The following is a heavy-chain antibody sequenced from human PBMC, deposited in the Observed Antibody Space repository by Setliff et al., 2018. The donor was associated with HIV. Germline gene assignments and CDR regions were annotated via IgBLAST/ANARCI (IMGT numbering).Heavy chain of an antibody. Sequence: KPSETLSLTCTVSGGSISSYYWSWIRQPPGKGLEWIGYIYYSGSTNYNPSLKSRVTISVDTSKNQFSLKLSSVTAADTAVYYCARDLDERSSGAWFDPWGQGTLVTVSS. CDR3: ARDLDERSSGAWFDP. V-gene: IGHV4-59*01. CDR1: GGSISSYY. D-gene: IGHD6-19*01. J-gene: IGHJ5*02. CDR2: IYYSGST.